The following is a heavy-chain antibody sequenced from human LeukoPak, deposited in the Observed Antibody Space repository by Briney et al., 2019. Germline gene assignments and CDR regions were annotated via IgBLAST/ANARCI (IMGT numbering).Heavy chain of an antibody. D-gene: IGHD4-23*01. CDR1: GGTFSSYA. CDR2: IIPISGTA. V-gene: IGHV1-69*05. CDR3: ARDENYGGNFGY. J-gene: IGHJ4*02. Sequence: GASVKVSCKASGGTFSSYAISWVRQAPGQGLEWMGRIIPISGTANYAQKFQGRVTITTDESTSTAYMELSSLRSEDTAVYYCARDENYGGNFGYWGQGTLVTVSS.